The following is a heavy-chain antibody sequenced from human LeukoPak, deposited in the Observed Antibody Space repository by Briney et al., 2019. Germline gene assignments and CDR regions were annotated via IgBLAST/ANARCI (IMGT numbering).Heavy chain of an antibody. CDR1: GFTFSSYD. D-gene: IGHD3-22*01. J-gene: IGHJ4*02. CDR3: AKRITMIVVAKEGYYFDY. Sequence: GGSLRLSCAASGFTFSSYDMHWVRQATGKGLEWVSAIGTAGDTYYPGSVKGRFTISRENAKNSLYLQMNSLRAGDTAVYYCAKRITMIVVAKEGYYFDYWGQGTLVTVSS. V-gene: IGHV3-13*04. CDR2: IGTAGDT.